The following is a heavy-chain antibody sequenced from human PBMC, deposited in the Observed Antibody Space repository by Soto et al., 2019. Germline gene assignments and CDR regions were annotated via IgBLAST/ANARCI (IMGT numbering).Heavy chain of an antibody. CDR2: IYSGGST. CDR3: ARGIRSPGSPTYCSDDRCAALGYYSYYMDV. CDR1: GFTVNNNY. V-gene: IGHV3-66*01. D-gene: IGHD2-15*01. Sequence: EVQLVESGGGLVQPGGSLRLSCAASGFTVNNNYMTWVRQAPGKGLEWVSVIYSGGSTYYADSVKDRFTISRDNSKNTLYVQMYSLRAEDTAVYYCARGIRSPGSPTYCSDDRCAALGYYSYYMDVWGKGTTVTVSS. J-gene: IGHJ6*03.